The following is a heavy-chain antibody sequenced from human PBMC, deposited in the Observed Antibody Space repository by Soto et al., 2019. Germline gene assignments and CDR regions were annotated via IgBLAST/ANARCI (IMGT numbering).Heavy chain of an antibody. CDR2: ISAYNGNT. V-gene: IGHV1-18*01. CDR1: GYTFTSYG. J-gene: IGHJ6*03. Sequence: QVQLVQSGAEVKKPGASVKVSCKASGYTFTSYGISWVRQAPGQGLEWMGWISAYNGNTNYAQKLQGRVTMTTDTPTSTAYMELRSLRSDDTAVYYCARAMRNYDILTGYYDYYYDYYMDVWGKGTTVTVSS. D-gene: IGHD3-9*01. CDR3: ARAMRNYDILTGYYDYYYDYYMDV.